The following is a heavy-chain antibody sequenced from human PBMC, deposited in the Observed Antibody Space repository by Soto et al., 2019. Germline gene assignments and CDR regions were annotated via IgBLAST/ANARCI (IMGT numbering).Heavy chain of an antibody. D-gene: IGHD4-17*01. V-gene: IGHV4-59*08. CDR1: GGSISSYY. CDR3: ARPMTTASYDAFDI. J-gene: IGHJ3*02. Sequence: SETLSLTCTVSGGSISSYYWSWIRQPPGKGLEWIGYIYYSGSTNYNPSLKSRVTISVDTSKNQFSLKLSSVTAADTAVYYCARPMTTASYDAFDIWGQGTMVTVSS. CDR2: IYYSGST.